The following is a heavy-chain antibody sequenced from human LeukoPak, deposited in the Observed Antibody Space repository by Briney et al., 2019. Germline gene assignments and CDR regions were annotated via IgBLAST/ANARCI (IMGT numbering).Heavy chain of an antibody. J-gene: IGHJ4*02. CDR2: ISYDGSNK. V-gene: IGHV3-30*18. D-gene: IGHD1-26*01. CDR1: GFTFSSYG. Sequence: PGGFLRLSCAASGFTFSSYGMHWVRQAPGKGLEWVAIISYDGSNKYYADSVKGRFTISRDNTKNTLYLQMNSLRAEDTAVYYCAKDTSFVGPTTPDYWGQGTLVTVSS. CDR3: AKDTSFVGPTTPDY.